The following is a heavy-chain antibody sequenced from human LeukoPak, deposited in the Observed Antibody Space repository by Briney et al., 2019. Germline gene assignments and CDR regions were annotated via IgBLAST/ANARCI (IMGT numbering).Heavy chain of an antibody. J-gene: IGHJ6*02. CDR1: GFTFSSYS. CDR2: IKQDGSEK. D-gene: IGHD3-3*01. Sequence: GGSLRLSCAASGFTFSSYSMSWVRQAPGKGLEWVANIKQDGSEKYCVDSVKGRFTISRDNAKNSLYLQINSLRAEDTAVYYCARALYDFWTYYYYYGMDVWGQGTTVTVSS. CDR3: ARALYDFWTYYYYYGMDV. V-gene: IGHV3-7*01.